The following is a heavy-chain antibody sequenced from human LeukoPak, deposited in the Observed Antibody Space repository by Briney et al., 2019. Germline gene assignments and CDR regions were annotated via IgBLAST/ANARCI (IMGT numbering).Heavy chain of an antibody. V-gene: IGHV3-48*02. J-gene: IGHJ6*02. Sequence: GGSLRLSCAASGFTFSSYWMHWVRQAPGKGLEWVSYINSGSSTMYYADPVKGRFTISRDNGKTSLYLQMNSLRDEDTAVYYCARVIAVVRGGGLSYYYAMDVWGQGTTVTVS. CDR2: INSGSSTM. D-gene: IGHD3-10*01. CDR3: ARVIAVVRGGGLSYYYAMDV. CDR1: GFTFSSYW.